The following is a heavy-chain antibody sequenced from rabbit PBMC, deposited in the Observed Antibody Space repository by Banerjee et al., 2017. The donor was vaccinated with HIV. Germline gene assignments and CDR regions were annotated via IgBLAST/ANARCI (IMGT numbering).Heavy chain of an antibody. J-gene: IGHJ4*01. CDR1: GFDFSGYY. D-gene: IGHD4-2*01. V-gene: IGHV1S7*01. CDR2: IDTGKGST. Sequence: QLEESGGDLVKPEGSLTLSCKASGFDFSGYYMSWVRQAPGKGLEWIGIIDTGKGSTDYASWVNGRFTISSDNAQPSVDLQMNSLTAADTATYFCARPYGGSAGFYFDLWGPGTL. CDR3: ARPYGGSAGFYFDL.